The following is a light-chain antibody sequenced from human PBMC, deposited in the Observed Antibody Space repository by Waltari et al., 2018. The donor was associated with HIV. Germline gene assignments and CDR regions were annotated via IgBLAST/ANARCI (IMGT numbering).Light chain of an antibody. V-gene: IGLV1-47*02. Sequence: QSVLTQPPSASGTPGQTVTISCPGGSSNIGNDNVSWYQQPPGMTPKLLIYSNYVRPSGVPDVFAGSKLGTSASLAISGLRSEDEADYYCVGWDSSLSAYVFGAGTKVTVL. CDR2: SNY. CDR3: VGWDSSLSAYV. CDR1: SSNIGNDN. J-gene: IGLJ1*01.